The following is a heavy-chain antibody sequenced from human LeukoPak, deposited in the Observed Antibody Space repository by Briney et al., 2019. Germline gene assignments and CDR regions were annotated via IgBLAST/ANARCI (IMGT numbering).Heavy chain of an antibody. CDR1: GFTFSSYA. CDR3: AKDLASIAAVDY. V-gene: IGHV3-30*02. CDR2: IRYDGSNK. D-gene: IGHD6-6*01. J-gene: IGHJ4*02. Sequence: GGSLRLSCAASGFTFSSYAMYWVRQAPGKGLEWVAFIRYDGSNKYYADSVKGRFTISRDNSKNTLYLQMNSLRAEDTAVYYCAKDLASIAAVDYWGQGTLVTVSS.